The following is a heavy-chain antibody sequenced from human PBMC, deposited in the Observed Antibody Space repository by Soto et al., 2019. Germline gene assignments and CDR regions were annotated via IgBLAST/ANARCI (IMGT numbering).Heavy chain of an antibody. CDR3: ATDSNYDVSNSF. J-gene: IGHJ4*02. CDR1: GGTLNNYA. V-gene: IGHV1-69*01. CDR2: ILPVSAPP. Sequence: QVQLVQSGAEVKKPGSSVRVSCKASGGTLNNYAINWLRQAPGQGLEWMGGILPVSAPPDYAQKFQGRVSITADHSTSTVDMELSRLKSDYTAVYFCATDSNYDVSNSFWGQGTLVTVSS. D-gene: IGHD3-3*01.